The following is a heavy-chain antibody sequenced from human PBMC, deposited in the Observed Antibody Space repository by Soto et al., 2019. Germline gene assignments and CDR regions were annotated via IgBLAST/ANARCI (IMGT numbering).Heavy chain of an antibody. V-gene: IGHV4-34*01. CDR1: GGSLRGHY. D-gene: IGHD1-26*01. J-gene: IGHJ4*02. CDR2: INHSGFT. CDR3: ARAAVKLGATLFDS. Sequence: PSETLSLTCAVCGGSLRGHYWSWIRQSPEKGLEWIGEINHSGFTNYNPTLKSRVTISRDASKNQFSLRLSSMTAADSAVYFCARAAVKLGATLFDSWGQGTLVTVSS.